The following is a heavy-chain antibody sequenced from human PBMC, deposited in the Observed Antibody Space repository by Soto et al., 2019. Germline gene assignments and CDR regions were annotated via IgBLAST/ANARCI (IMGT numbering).Heavy chain of an antibody. V-gene: IGHV3-23*01. CDR3: AKDAVPYNGEWDWFDL. J-gene: IGHJ5*02. Sequence: EVQLLESGGGLVQPGGSLRLSCAASGFTFKNYAMTWVRQAPGKGMERVLSIGGSGSGAYYADSMKGRFTVSRDDSKNTLYLQMSGLRVDDTALYYCAKDAVPYNGEWDWFDLWGQGTLVTVSS. CDR1: GFTFKNYA. D-gene: IGHD3-10*01. CDR2: IGGSGSGA.